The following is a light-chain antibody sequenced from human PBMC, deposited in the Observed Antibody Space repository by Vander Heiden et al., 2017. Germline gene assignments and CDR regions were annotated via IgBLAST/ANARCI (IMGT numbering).Light chain of an antibody. CDR1: SSDVGSYNL. Sequence: QSARTQPAPLSGSPGRSITISCTGTSSDVGSYNLVSWYQQHPGKAPKLMIYEGSKRPSGVSNRFSGSKSGNTASLTISGLQAEDEADYYCCSYAGSSTSVFGGGTKLTVL. J-gene: IGLJ2*01. CDR3: CSYAGSSTSV. V-gene: IGLV2-23*01. CDR2: EGS.